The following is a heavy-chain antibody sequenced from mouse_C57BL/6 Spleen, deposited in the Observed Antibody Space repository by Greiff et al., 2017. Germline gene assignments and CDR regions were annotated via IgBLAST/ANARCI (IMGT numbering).Heavy chain of an antibody. D-gene: IGHD2-4*01. CDR1: GFTFSDYG. V-gene: IGHV5-17*01. CDR2: ISSGSSTI. CDR3: ARRYDYDGGTWFAY. J-gene: IGHJ3*01. Sequence: DVMLVESGGGLVKPGGSLKLSCAASGFTFSDYGMHWVRQAPEKGLEWVAYISSGSSTIYYADTVKGRFTISRDNAKNTLFLQMTSLRSEDTAMYYCARRYDYDGGTWFAYWGQGILVTVSA.